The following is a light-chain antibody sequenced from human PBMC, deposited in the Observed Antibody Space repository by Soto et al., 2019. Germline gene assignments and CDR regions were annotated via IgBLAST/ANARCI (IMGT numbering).Light chain of an antibody. J-gene: IGKJ1*01. CDR2: GVS. Sequence: EIVLTQSPGTLSLSPGERATLSCRASQSVPSNFLAWYQQKPGQAPILVIYGVSRRATGIPDRFSGSGSGTDFTLTISRLEPEDFAVYYCQQYDSSWTCGQGTKMEIK. V-gene: IGKV3-20*01. CDR3: QQYDSSWT. CDR1: QSVPSNF.